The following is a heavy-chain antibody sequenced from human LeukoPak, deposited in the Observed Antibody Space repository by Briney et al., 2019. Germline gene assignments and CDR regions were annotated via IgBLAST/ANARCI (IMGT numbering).Heavy chain of an antibody. CDR2: ISWNSGSI. CDR3: AKGASRDGGVSGA. Sequence: GGSLRLSCAASGFTFDDFAMHWVRQAPGKGLEWVSGISWNSGSIGYADSVKGRFTISRDNAKNSLYLQMNSLRAEDTALHYCAKGASRDGGVSGAWGQGTLVTVSS. J-gene: IGHJ5*02. D-gene: IGHD2-8*02. V-gene: IGHV3-9*01. CDR1: GFTFDDFA.